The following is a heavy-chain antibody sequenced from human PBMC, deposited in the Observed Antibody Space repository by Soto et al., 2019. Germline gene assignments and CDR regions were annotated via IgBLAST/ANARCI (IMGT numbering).Heavy chain of an antibody. CDR1: GYTFTSYG. Sequence: ASVKVSCKASGYTFTSYGISWVRQAPGQGLEWMGWVSAYNGNTNYAQKLQGRVTMTTDTSTSTAYMELRSLRSDDTAVYYCARDRGTMIVVVIPDAFDIWGQGTMVTVSS. CDR2: VSAYNGNT. V-gene: IGHV1-18*01. CDR3: ARDRGTMIVVVIPDAFDI. D-gene: IGHD3-22*01. J-gene: IGHJ3*02.